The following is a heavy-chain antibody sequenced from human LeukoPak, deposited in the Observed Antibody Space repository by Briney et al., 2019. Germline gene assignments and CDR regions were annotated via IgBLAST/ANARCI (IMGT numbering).Heavy chain of an antibody. CDR1: GYTFTSYD. Sequence: VASVKVSCKASGYTFTSYDINWVRQATGQGVEWMGWMKPNRGNTGYAQKFQGRGTMTRNTSISTAYMELSSVRSEDTAVYYCARRVGFRYDYWGQGTLVTVSS. J-gene: IGHJ4*02. D-gene: IGHD6-25*01. V-gene: IGHV1-8*01. CDR3: ARRVGFRYDY. CDR2: MKPNRGNT.